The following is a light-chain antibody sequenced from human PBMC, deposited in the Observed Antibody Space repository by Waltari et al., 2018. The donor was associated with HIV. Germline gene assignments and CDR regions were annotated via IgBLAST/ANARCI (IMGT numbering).Light chain of an antibody. CDR3: AAWDDSLNGPV. Sequence: QSVLTQPPSASGTPGPRVTIPCSGSSSNIGGETVNWYQRRPGTAPKRLIYSDHQRPSGVSDRFSGSKSGTSASLAISGLLSEDEAEYYCAAWDDSLNGPVFGGGTKVTVL. J-gene: IGLJ3*02. V-gene: IGLV1-44*01. CDR1: SSNIGGET. CDR2: SDH.